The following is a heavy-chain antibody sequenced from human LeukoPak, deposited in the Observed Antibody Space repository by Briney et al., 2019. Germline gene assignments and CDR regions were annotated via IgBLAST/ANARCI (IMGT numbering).Heavy chain of an antibody. J-gene: IGHJ5*02. V-gene: IGHV4-39*01. D-gene: IGHD6-19*01. CDR1: GGSISSSSYY. CDR3: ARLEGSGWYVGNWLDP. CDR2: IYYSGST. Sequence: PSETLSLTCTVSGGSISSSSYYWGWIRQPPGKGLEWIGSIYYSGSTYYNPSLKSRVTISVDTSKNQFSLKLSSVTAADTAVYYCARLEGSGWYVGNWLDPWGQGTLVTVSS.